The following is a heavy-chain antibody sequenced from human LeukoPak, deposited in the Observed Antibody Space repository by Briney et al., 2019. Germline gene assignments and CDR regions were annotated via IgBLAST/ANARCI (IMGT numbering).Heavy chain of an antibody. J-gene: IGHJ4*02. Sequence: ASVKVSCKASGYSFTSYYMHWVRQAPGQGLEWMGEINPSGGRTNYAQKCQGRVDMTRETSTSTVYMELSSLRSEDTAVYYCARANYSGSGSHYNPSFFDYWGQGTLVTVSS. V-gene: IGHV1-46*01. CDR3: ARANYSGSGSHYNPSFFDY. CDR2: INPSGGRT. CDR1: GYSFTSYY. D-gene: IGHD3-10*01.